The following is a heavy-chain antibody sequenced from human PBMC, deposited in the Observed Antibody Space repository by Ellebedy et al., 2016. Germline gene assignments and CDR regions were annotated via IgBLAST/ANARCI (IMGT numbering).Heavy chain of an antibody. Sequence: GGSLRLXCAASGFTFSSYGMHWVRQAPGKGLEWVAVISYDGSNKYYADSVKGRFTISRDNSKNTLYLQMNSLRAEDTAVYYCAKPALLDPNAFDIWGQGTMVTVSS. V-gene: IGHV3-30*18. CDR1: GFTFSSYG. CDR3: AKPALLDPNAFDI. CDR2: ISYDGSNK. J-gene: IGHJ3*02.